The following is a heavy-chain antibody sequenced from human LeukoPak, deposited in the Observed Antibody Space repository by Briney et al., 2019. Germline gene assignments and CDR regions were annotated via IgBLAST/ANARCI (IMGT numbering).Heavy chain of an antibody. CDR1: GYTFTNYA. J-gene: IGHJ3*02. CDR2: ISSYNGNT. V-gene: IGHV1-18*01. Sequence: ASVKVSCKASGYTFTNYAISWVRQAPGQGLEWMGWISSYNGNTNYAQKLQGRVIMTTDTSTSTAYMELRSLRSDDTAVYYCARVSGSGRYDAFYIWGQGTMVTVFS. CDR3: ARVSGSGRYDAFYI. D-gene: IGHD3-10*01.